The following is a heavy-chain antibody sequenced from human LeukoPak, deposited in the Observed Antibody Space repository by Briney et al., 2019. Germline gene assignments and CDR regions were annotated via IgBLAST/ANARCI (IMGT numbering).Heavy chain of an antibody. Sequence: SETLSLTCAVYGGSFSGYYWSWIRQLPGKGLEWIGEINHSGSTNYNPSLKSRVTISVDTSKNQFSLKLSSVTAADTAVYYCARVPFDYWGQGTLVTVSS. V-gene: IGHV4-34*01. CDR1: GGSFSGYY. J-gene: IGHJ4*02. CDR2: INHSGST. CDR3: ARVPFDY.